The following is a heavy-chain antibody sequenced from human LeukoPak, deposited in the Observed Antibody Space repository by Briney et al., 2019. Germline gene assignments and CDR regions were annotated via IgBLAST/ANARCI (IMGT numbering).Heavy chain of an antibody. CDR2: IKSKTDGGTT. CDR3: TTDKEGGQWLVLSPTNFDY. V-gene: IGHV3-15*07. Sequence: GGSLRLSCAASGFTFSNAWMNWVRQAPGKGLEWVGRIKSKTDGGTTDYAAPVKGRFTISRDDSKNTLYLQMNSLKTEDTAVYYCTTDKEGGQWLVLSPTNFDYWGQGTLVTVSS. J-gene: IGHJ4*02. CDR1: GFTFSNAW. D-gene: IGHD6-19*01.